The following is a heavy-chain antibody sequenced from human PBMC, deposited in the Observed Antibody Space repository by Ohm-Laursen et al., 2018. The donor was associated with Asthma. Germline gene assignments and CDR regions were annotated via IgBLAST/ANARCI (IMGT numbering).Heavy chain of an antibody. Sequence: GSLRLSCSASGFTFDTYAMNWVRQVPGKGREWVSSITFSGEHTYYADSVKGRFTISRDNSKNTLYLQMNSLRAEDTAVYYCARGGCSSTSCENYYYYYGMDVWGQGTTVTVSS. CDR1: GFTFDTYA. CDR2: ITFSGEHT. J-gene: IGHJ6*02. V-gene: IGHV3-23*01. CDR3: ARGGCSSTSCENYYYYYGMDV. D-gene: IGHD2-2*01.